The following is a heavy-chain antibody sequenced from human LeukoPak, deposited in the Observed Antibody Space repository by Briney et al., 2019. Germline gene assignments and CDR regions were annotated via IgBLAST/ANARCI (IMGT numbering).Heavy chain of an antibody. CDR2: LSGSGGDT. D-gene: IGHD6-6*01. CDR3: AKGAPSSSSIFDF. CDR1: KFTFSSYA. V-gene: IGHV3-23*01. J-gene: IGHJ4*02. Sequence: GGSLRLSCTASKFTFSSYAMTWVRQAPGKRLEWVSALSGSGGDTFYADSVKGRFTISRDNSKNTLYLQLSSLRPDDTAVYYCAKGAPSSSSIFDFWGPGTLVTVSS.